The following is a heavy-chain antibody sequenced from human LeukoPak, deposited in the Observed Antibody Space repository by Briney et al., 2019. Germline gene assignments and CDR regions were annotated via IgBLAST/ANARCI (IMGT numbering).Heavy chain of an antibody. Sequence: GASVKVSCKASGYTFTGYYMHWVRQAPGQGLEWMGWINPNSGGTNYAQKFQGRVTMTRDTSISTAYMELSRLRSDDTAVYYCARSTYSGSYYVGYWGQGTLVTVSS. J-gene: IGHJ4*02. CDR1: GYTFTGYY. CDR2: INPNSGGT. CDR3: ARSTYSGSYYVGY. D-gene: IGHD1-26*01. V-gene: IGHV1-2*02.